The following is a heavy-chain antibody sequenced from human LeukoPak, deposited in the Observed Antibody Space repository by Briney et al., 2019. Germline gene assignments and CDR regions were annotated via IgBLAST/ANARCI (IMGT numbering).Heavy chain of an antibody. V-gene: IGHV3-74*01. CDR3: ARGVNGDSRFDP. D-gene: IGHD4-17*01. J-gene: IGHJ5*02. Sequence: PGGSLRLSCAASGFTFSSYWMHWVRQTPGKGLVWVSRINTDGSSTTYADSVKGRFTISRDNAKNTLYLQMNSLRAEDTAVYHCARGVNGDSRFDPWGQGTLVTVSS. CDR2: INTDGSST. CDR1: GFTFSSYW.